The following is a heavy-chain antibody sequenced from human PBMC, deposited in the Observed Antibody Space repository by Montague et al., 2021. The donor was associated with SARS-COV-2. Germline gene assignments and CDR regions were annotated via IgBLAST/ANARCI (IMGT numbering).Heavy chain of an antibody. J-gene: IGHJ4*01. CDR2: VYHTGNT. CDR1: SDSINNYY. D-gene: IGHD3-3*01. V-gene: IGHV4-59*08. CDR3: AKHKWSQRLVAYFDS. Sequence: SETLSLTCTVSSDSINNYYWSWIRQPPGTGPEWIAYVYHTGNTNYNPSLRSRVTVSVDTSKNQVSLNLSSVTAADTAVYYCAKHKWSQRLVAYFDSWGQGTVVSVSS.